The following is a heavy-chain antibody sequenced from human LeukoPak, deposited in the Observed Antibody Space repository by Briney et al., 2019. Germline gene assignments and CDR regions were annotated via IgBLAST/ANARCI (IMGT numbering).Heavy chain of an antibody. CDR3: ARDTGYCSTTSCPFYGMDV. V-gene: IGHV3-7*01. D-gene: IGHD2-2*01. CDR2: IKQDGSEK. Sequence: TGGSLRLSCAAYGFTFSSYSMSWGRQAPGKGLEWVANIKQDGSEKYYVDSVKGRFTISRDNAKDSLYLQMNSLRAEDTAVYYCARDTGYCSTTSCPFYGMDVWGQGTTVTVSS. CDR1: GFTFSSYS. J-gene: IGHJ6*02.